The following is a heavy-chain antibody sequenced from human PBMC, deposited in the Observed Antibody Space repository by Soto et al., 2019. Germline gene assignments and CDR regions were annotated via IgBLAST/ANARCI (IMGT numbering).Heavy chain of an antibody. J-gene: IGHJ6*03. V-gene: IGHV4-59*01. CDR1: GGSISSYY. Sequence: PSETLSLTCTVSGGSISSYYWSWIRQPPGKGLELIGYIYYSGSTNYNPSLKSRVTISVDTSKIQFSLKLSSVTAADTAVYYCSRVLPVVVPAAAPYYYYYMDVWGKGTTVTVSS. CDR3: SRVLPVVVPAAAPYYYYYMDV. CDR2: IYYSGST. D-gene: IGHD2-2*01.